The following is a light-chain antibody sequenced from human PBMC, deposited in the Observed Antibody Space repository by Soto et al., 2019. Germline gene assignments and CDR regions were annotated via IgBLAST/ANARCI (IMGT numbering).Light chain of an antibody. CDR2: GVS. J-gene: IGKJ1*01. V-gene: IGKV3-20*01. CDR3: QQYGGSPWT. CDR1: QGVSSNY. Sequence: PGERATLSCRASQGVSSNYLAWFQQRPGQPPRLIIYGVSTRATGTPDRFSASGSGTDFTLTINRLEREDFAVYYCQQYGGSPWTFGQGTKLEIK.